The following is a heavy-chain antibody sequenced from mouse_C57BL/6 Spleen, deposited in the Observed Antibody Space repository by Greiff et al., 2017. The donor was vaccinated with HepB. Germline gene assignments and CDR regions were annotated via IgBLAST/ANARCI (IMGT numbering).Heavy chain of an antibody. CDR2: IHPSDSDT. Sequence: QVQLKQPGAELVKPGASVKVSCKASGYTFTSYWMHWVKQRPGQGLEWIGRIHPSDSDTNYNQKFKGKATLTVDKSSSTAYMQLSSLTSEGSAVYYCAITTVVATTARDYYAMDYWGQGTTVTVSS. V-gene: IGHV1-74*01. CDR1: GYTFTSYW. J-gene: IGHJ4*01. CDR3: AITTVVATTARDYYAMDY. D-gene: IGHD1-1*01.